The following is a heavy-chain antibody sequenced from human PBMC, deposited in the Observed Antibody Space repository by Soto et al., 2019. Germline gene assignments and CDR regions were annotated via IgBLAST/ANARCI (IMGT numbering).Heavy chain of an antibody. CDR1: GGTFSSYA. CDR3: ARNLLGGYCSGGSCPILS. V-gene: IGHV1-69*13. Sequence: AVKVSCKASGGTFSSYAISWVRQAPGQGLEWMGGIVPIFGTANYAQKFQGRVTITADESTSTAYMELSSLRSEDTALYYCARNLLGGYCSGGSCPILSWGQGTMVTV. D-gene: IGHD2-15*01. CDR2: IVPIFGTA. J-gene: IGHJ4*02.